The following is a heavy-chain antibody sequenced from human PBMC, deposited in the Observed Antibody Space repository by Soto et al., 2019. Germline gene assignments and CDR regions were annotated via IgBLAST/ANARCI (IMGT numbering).Heavy chain of an antibody. D-gene: IGHD6-19*01. J-gene: IGHJ4*02. CDR3: AKDSTLAVAGTNFDY. Sequence: GGSLRLSCAASGFTFSSYGMHWVRQAPGKGLEWVAVISYDGSNKYYADSVKGRFTISRDNSKNTLYLQMNSLRAEDTAVYYCAKDSTLAVAGTNFDYWGQGTLVTVSS. V-gene: IGHV3-30*18. CDR2: ISYDGSNK. CDR1: GFTFSSYG.